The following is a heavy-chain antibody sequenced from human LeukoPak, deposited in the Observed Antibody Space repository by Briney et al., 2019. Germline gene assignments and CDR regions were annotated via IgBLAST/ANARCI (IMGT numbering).Heavy chain of an antibody. Sequence: ASVKVSCKVSGYTLTELSMHWVRQAPGKGLGWMGGFDPEDGETIYAQKFQGRVTMTEDTSTDTAYMELSSLRSEDTAVYYCATNVLRYFDWPDYWGQGTLVTVSS. CDR2: FDPEDGET. V-gene: IGHV1-24*01. D-gene: IGHD3-9*01. CDR1: GYTLTELS. CDR3: ATNVLRYFDWPDY. J-gene: IGHJ4*02.